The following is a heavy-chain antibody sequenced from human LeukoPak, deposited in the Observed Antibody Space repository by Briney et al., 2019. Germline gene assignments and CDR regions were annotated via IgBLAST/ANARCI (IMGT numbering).Heavy chain of an antibody. Sequence: PGGSLRLSCAASGFTFNTYTMYWVRQAPGKGLEGVSGISNSGGSTYYADSVKGRFTISRDNSKNTLYLQMNSLRAEDTALYYCAKGLERESRLDSWGQGTLVTVSS. CDR2: ISNSGGST. CDR3: AKGLERESRLDS. CDR1: GFTFNTYT. D-gene: IGHD1-1*01. V-gene: IGHV3-23*01. J-gene: IGHJ4*02.